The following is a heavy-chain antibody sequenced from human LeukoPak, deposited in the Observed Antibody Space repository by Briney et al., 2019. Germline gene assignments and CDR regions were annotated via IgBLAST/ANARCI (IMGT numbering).Heavy chain of an antibody. Sequence: GGSLRPSWAAPGLAFSGYAMSWVGRAPGRGWRGSSGIGIIGGTTNYADSVKGRFTISRDNSKKTLWLQMNSLRAEDTAVYYCAVRSYCSSTSCLARYFDYWGQGALVTVSS. CDR2: IGIIGGTT. J-gene: IGHJ4*02. CDR1: GLAFSGYA. CDR3: AVRSYCSSTSCLARYFDY. V-gene: IGHV3-23*01. D-gene: IGHD2-2*01.